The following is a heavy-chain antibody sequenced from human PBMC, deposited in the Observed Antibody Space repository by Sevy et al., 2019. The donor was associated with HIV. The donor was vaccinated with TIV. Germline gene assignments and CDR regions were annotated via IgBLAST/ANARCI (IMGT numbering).Heavy chain of an antibody. Sequence: GGSLRLSCTASGFTFTEYVMNWVRQAPGRGLEWVSSIGGSGGSTHYADSVKGRFTISRDNSKNTLYLQMNSLRAEDTAVYYCATDRISDWFFDSWGQGTLVTVSS. CDR2: IGGSGGST. CDR1: GFTFTEYV. J-gene: IGHJ4*02. D-gene: IGHD3-9*01. V-gene: IGHV3-23*01. CDR3: ATDRISDWFFDS.